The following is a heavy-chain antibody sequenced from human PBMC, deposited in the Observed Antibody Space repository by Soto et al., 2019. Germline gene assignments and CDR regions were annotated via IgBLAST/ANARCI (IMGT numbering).Heavy chain of an antibody. CDR1: GGSISSYY. D-gene: IGHD3-9*01. Sequence: QVQLQESGPGLVKPSETLSLTCTVSGGSISSYYWSWIRQPPGKGLEWIGYIYYSGSTNYNPSLQSRVTISVDTSKNQFSLKLSSVTAADTAVYYCASPHYDILTGYYNDAFDIWGQGTMVTVSS. CDR2: IYYSGST. CDR3: ASPHYDILTGYYNDAFDI. J-gene: IGHJ3*02. V-gene: IGHV4-59*08.